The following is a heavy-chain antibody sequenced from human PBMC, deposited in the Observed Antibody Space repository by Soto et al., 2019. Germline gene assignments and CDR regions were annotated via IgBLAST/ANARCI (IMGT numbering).Heavy chain of an antibody. V-gene: IGHV3-66*01. D-gene: IGHD2-21*02. CDR1: GFSVGSSY. CDR3: IKGKVGTDPNWLDP. Sequence: EVQLVESGGGLVQPGGSLRLSCAASGFSVGSSYLYWVRQAPGRGLQWVSSIYVDGTTYYTDSVKGRFSISRDSSKNTLYLQMNSLGAEDTALYYCIKGKVGTDPNWLDPWGQGSLVTASS. CDR2: IYVDGTT. J-gene: IGHJ5*02.